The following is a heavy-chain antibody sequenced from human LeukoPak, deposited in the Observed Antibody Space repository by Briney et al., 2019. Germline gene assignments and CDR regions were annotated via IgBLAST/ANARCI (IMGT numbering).Heavy chain of an antibody. CDR3: AKGHSEAAAGFFDY. CDR1: GFTFSNYG. CDR2: IQYDGSNK. Sequence: GGSLRLSCAASGFTFSNYGMHWVRQPPGKGLEWVTFIQYDGSNKYYADSVKGRFTISRDNSKNTLYLQMNSLRTEDTAVYYCAKGHSEAAAGFFDYWGQGTLVTVSS. J-gene: IGHJ4*02. D-gene: IGHD6-13*01. V-gene: IGHV3-30*02.